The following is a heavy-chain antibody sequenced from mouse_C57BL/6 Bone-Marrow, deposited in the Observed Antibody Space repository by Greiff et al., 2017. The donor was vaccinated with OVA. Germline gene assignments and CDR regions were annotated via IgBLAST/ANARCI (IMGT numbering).Heavy chain of an antibody. CDR3: ARREELYYYN. D-gene: IGHD1-1*01. CDR2: IYPRSGNT. CDR1: GYTFTSYG. Sequence: QVQLKESGAELARPGASVKLSCKASGYTFTSYGISWVKQRTGQGLEWIGEIYPRSGNTYYNEKFKGKATLTADKSSSTAYMELRSLTSEDSAVYFCARREELYYYNWGQGTLVTVSA. J-gene: IGHJ3*01. V-gene: IGHV1-81*01.